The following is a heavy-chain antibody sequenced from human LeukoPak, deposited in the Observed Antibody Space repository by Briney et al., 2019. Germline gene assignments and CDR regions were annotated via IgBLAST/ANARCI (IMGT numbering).Heavy chain of an antibody. J-gene: IGHJ4*02. Sequence: PGTSLRLPCVASGFTFSNYGMHWVRQAPGKGLEWVATITYDGSSEYYADSVKDRFTASRDNSKNTLYLQMSSLKTEDTAVYYCAKRGDGGHKSLEYWGQGTLVIVSS. D-gene: IGHD3-16*01. CDR3: AKRGDGGHKSLEY. CDR1: GFTFSNYG. V-gene: IGHV3-30*18. CDR2: ITYDGSSE.